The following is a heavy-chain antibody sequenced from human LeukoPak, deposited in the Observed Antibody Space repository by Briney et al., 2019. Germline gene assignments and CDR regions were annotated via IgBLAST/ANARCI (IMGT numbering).Heavy chain of an antibody. J-gene: IGHJ3*02. D-gene: IGHD6-13*01. CDR3: ARAIAAAGIYAFDI. Sequence: SETLSLTCTVSGGSISGYYWSWIRQPPGKGLEWIGYIYYSGSTSYNPSLKSRVTISVDTSKNQFSLKLSSVTAADTAVYYCARAIAAAGIYAFDIWGQGTMVTVSS. V-gene: IGHV4-59*01. CDR2: IYYSGST. CDR1: GGSISGYY.